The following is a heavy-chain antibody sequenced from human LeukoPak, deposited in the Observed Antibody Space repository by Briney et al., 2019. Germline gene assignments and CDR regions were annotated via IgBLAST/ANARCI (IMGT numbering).Heavy chain of an antibody. J-gene: IGHJ4*02. CDR3: ARRAGAYSHPYDY. V-gene: IGHV3-53*01. CDR1: GFTVTSNY. D-gene: IGHD4/OR15-4a*01. CDR2: IYSSST. Sequence: GGSLRLSCTVSGFTVTSNYMSWVRQAPGKGLEWVSFIYSSSTTYSNSVKGRLTISRDNSKNTLYLQMNSLRAEDTAVYYCARRAGAYSHPYDYWGQGTLVTVSS.